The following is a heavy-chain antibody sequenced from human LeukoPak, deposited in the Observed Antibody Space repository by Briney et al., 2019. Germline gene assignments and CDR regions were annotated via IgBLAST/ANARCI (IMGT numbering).Heavy chain of an antibody. J-gene: IGHJ5*02. CDR3: ARNISMILDPARRTGYNWFDP. CDR2: IYYSGST. D-gene: IGHD3-22*01. V-gene: IGHV4-39*01. CDR1: GDSISCSSYY. Sequence: SETLSLTCTVSGDSISCSSYYWAWIRQPPGKGLEWIGSIYYSGSTSYNPSLKSRVTISVDTSENQFSLKVTSVTAADTAIYYCARNISMILDPARRTGYNWFDPWGQGTLVTVSS.